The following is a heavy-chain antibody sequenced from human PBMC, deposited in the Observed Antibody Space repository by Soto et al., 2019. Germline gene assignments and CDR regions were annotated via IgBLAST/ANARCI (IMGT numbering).Heavy chain of an antibody. CDR2: ISYDGSNK. Sequence: QVQLVESGGGVVQPGRSLRLSCAASGFTFSSYGMHWVRQAPGKGLEWVAVISYDGSNKYDADSVKGRFTISRDNSKNTLYLQMNSLRAEDTAVYYCAKDRYSGSYYLGYYYYGMDVWGQGTTVTVSS. J-gene: IGHJ6*02. V-gene: IGHV3-30*18. CDR1: GFTFSSYG. D-gene: IGHD1-26*01. CDR3: AKDRYSGSYYLGYYYYGMDV.